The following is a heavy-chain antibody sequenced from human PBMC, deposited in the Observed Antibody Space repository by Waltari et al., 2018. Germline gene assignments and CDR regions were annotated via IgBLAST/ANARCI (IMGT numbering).Heavy chain of an antibody. CDR2: IKRKTEGGTA. V-gene: IGHV3-15*01. CDR3: TTWGSLMSD. Sequence: EVQLVESGGGLVKPGESLRLSCAASGFTFSYAWMNWVRQAPGRGRGWVGRIKRKTEGGTADYSAPVKGRFTISRDDSKNTLYPQMNSLETEDTAVYYCTTWGSLMSDWGQGTLVTVSS. J-gene: IGHJ4*02. D-gene: IGHD3-16*01. CDR1: GFTFSYAW.